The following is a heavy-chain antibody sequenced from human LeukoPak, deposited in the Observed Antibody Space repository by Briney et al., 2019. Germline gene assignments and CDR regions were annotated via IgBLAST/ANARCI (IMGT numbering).Heavy chain of an antibody. CDR1: GFTFTKYW. J-gene: IGHJ3*02. CDR2: IKQDGSDK. Sequence: GDSLRLSCAASGFTFTKYWMTWVRQAPGKGLEWVGNIKQDGSDKNYMDSVKGRFTISRDNTKNSVYLQMSSLRAEDTAVYYCARDGHSVRGYIEGHAFDIWGQGTMVTVSS. CDR3: ARDGHSVRGYIEGHAFDI. V-gene: IGHV3-7*01. D-gene: IGHD3-10*01.